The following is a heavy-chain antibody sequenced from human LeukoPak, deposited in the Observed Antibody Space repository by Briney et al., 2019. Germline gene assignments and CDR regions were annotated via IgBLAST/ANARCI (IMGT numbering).Heavy chain of an antibody. V-gene: IGHV1-46*01. D-gene: IGHD3-22*01. CDR1: GYTFTSYY. J-gene: IGHJ4*02. CDR2: INPSGGST. CDR3: ARGHPTYYYDSRGYYLRY. Sequence: GASVKVSCKASGYTFTSYYMHWVRQAPGQGLEWMGIINPSGGSTSYAQKFQGRVTMTRDTSTSTVYMELSSLRSEDTAVYYCARGHPTYYYDSRGYYLRYWGQGTLVTVSS.